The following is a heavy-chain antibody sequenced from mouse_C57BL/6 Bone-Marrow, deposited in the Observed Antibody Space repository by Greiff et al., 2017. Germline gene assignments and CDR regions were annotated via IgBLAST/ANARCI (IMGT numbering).Heavy chain of an antibody. D-gene: IGHD2-1*01. CDR3: ARLGVYGNYLYAIDY. J-gene: IGHJ4*01. CDR1: GFTFSDYY. V-gene: IGHV5-12*01. Sequence: EVNVVESGGGLVQPGGSLKLSCAASGFTFSDYYMYWVRQTPEKRLEWVAYISNGGGSTYYPDTVKGRFTISRDNAKNTLYLQMSRLKSEDTAMYYCARLGVYGNYLYAIDYWGQGTSVTVSS. CDR2: ISNGGGST.